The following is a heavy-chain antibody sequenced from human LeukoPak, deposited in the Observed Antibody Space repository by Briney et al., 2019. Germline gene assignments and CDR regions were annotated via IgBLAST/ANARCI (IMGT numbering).Heavy chain of an antibody. CDR1: GGSISTYY. CDR3: ARPGGGHDDWYFDL. Sequence: SETLSLTCTVSGGSISTYYWNWIRQPPGKGLEWIGFIHYSGSTSYNPSLNSRVSISVDTSKNQLSLHLTSVTAADTAVYYCARPGGGHDDWYFDLWGRGTLVTVSA. V-gene: IGHV4-59*01. J-gene: IGHJ2*01. CDR2: IHYSGST. D-gene: IGHD1-1*01.